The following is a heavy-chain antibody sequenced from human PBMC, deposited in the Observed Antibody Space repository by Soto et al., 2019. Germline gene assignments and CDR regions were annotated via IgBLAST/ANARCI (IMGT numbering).Heavy chain of an antibody. CDR1: GFTVSSNY. V-gene: IGHV3-53*04. Sequence: GGSLRLSCTVSGFTVSSNYMSWVRQAPGKGLEWVSVIYTGGSTYYADSVKGRFTISRHNSNKTLYLQMNSLRNDDTAVYYCARGGASGWYHFDYWGRGT. J-gene: IGHJ4*02. CDR2: IYTGGST. CDR3: ARGGASGWYHFDY. D-gene: IGHD6-19*01.